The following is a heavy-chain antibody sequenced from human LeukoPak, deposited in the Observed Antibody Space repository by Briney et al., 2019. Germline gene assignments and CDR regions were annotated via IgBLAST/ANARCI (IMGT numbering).Heavy chain of an antibody. CDR2: INPNSGGT. V-gene: IGHV1-2*02. D-gene: IGHD4-23*01. Sequence: ASVKVSCKASGYTFTGYYMHWVRQAPGQGLEWMGWINPNSGGTNCAQKFQGRVTMTRDTSISTAYMELSRLRSDDTAVYYCARGHTVASSRGGFDPWGQGTLVTVSS. CDR3: ARGHTVASSRGGFDP. CDR1: GYTFTGYY. J-gene: IGHJ5*02.